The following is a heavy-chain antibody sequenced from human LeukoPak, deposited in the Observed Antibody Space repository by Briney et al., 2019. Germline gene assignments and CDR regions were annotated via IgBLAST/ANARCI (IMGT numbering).Heavy chain of an antibody. V-gene: IGHV3-23*01. Sequence: GGSLRLSCVASGFTFNNYAMSWVRQAPGKGLEWVSTISGSGSNTYYADSVKGRFTISRDTSKKTLYLQMNSLGADDTAVYYCASETSGWYSDYWGQGALVTVSS. CDR3: ASETSGWYSDY. J-gene: IGHJ4*02. D-gene: IGHD6-19*01. CDR2: ISGSGSNT. CDR1: GFTFNNYA.